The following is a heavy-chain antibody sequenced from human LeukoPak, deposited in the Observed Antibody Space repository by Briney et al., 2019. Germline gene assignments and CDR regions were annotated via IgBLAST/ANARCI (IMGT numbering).Heavy chain of an antibody. V-gene: IGHV3-23*01. CDR3: VKNEGTSSLYYFDS. CDR2: ISGNGVAT. J-gene: IGHJ4*02. D-gene: IGHD3-22*01. CDR1: GFIFSNYR. Sequence: GGSLRLSCAGSGFIFSNYRMTWVRQAPGKGLEWVGAISGNGVATHYADSVKGRFTLSRDNSKNTLYLQMDNLRVEDTALFYCVKNEGTSSLYYFDSWGQGTLVTVSS.